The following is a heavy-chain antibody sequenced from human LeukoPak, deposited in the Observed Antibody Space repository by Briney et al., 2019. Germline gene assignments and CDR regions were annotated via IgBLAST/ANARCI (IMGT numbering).Heavy chain of an antibody. CDR1: GGSFSGYY. CDR2: INHSGST. V-gene: IGHV4-34*01. D-gene: IGHD3-22*01. CDR3: ARGRTKYYYDSSGANAFDI. Sequence: PSETLSLTCAVYGGSFSGYYWSWLRQPPGKGLEWIGEINHSGSTNYNPSLKSRVTISVDTSKNQFSLKLSSVTAADTAVYYCARGRTKYYYDSSGANAFDIWGQGTMVTVSS. J-gene: IGHJ3*02.